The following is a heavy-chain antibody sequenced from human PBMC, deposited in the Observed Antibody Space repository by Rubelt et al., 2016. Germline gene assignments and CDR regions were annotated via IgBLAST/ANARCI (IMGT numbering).Heavy chain of an antibody. V-gene: IGHV4-38-2*02. J-gene: IGHJ4*02. Sequence: QVQLQESGPGLVKPSETLSLTCTVSGYSISSGYYWGWIRQPPGKGLEWIGSIYHSGSTYYNPSLKSRVTISVDTAKNQFSLKLSSVTAADTAVYYCARGFASGGVIVPFDYWGQGTLVTVSS. CDR3: ARGFASGGVIVPFDY. D-gene: IGHD3-16*02. CDR1: GYSISSGYY. CDR2: IYHSGST.